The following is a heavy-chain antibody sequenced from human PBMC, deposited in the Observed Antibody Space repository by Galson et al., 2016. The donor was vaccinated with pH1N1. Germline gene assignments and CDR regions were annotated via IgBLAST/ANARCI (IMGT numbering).Heavy chain of an antibody. CDR3: AREDWSYADTYYNGMDV. J-gene: IGHJ6*02. Sequence: SLRLSCAASGFTFDTYAMHWVRQAPGKGLEWVAFISYNGNDQSYAESLKGRFIISRDNSKNTLYLQVNSLRTEDTAVFYCAREDWSYADTYYNGMDVWGQGTTVTVSS. CDR2: ISYNGNDQ. CDR1: GFTFDTYA. D-gene: IGHD3-16*01. V-gene: IGHV3-30-3*01.